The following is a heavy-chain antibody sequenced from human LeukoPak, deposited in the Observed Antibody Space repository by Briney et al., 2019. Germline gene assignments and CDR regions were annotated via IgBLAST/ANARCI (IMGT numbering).Heavy chain of an antibody. CDR2: IYSGGST. CDR1: GFTVSSNY. Sequence: PGGSLRLSCAASGFTVSSNYMSWVRQAPGKGLEWVSVIYSGGSTYYADSVKGRFTISRDNSKNTLYLQMNSLRAEDTAVYYCARGIAVAPRSLDYWGQGTLVTVSS. J-gene: IGHJ4*02. D-gene: IGHD6-19*01. CDR3: ARGIAVAPRSLDY. V-gene: IGHV3-53*01.